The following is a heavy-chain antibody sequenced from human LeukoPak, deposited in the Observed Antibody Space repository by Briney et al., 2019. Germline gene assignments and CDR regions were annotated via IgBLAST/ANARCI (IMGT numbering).Heavy chain of an antibody. J-gene: IGHJ4*02. CDR1: GYTFTSYG. CDR2: ISAYNGNT. V-gene: IGHV1-18*01. Sequence: ASVKVSCKASGYTFTSYGISWVRQAPGQGLEWMGWISAYNGNTNYAQKLQGRVTMTTDTSTSTAYMELRSLRSDDTAVYYCARGIRRRPWELLPYDYWGQGTLVTVSS. D-gene: IGHD1-26*01. CDR3: ARGIRRRPWELLPYDY.